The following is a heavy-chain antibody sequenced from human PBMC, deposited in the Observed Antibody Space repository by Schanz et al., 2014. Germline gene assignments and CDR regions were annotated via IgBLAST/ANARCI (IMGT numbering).Heavy chain of an antibody. V-gene: IGHV3-23*04. CDR3: ARDPSGSYGWFDP. Sequence: EVQLVESGGGLVQPGGSLRLSCVASGFSFTTYSMSWVRQAPGKGLEWVSSIYINSGSTNYADSVKGRFIISRDSSKNTLYLQMNSLRAEDTAVYYCARDPSGSYGWFDPWGQGTLVTVSS. D-gene: IGHD1-26*01. J-gene: IGHJ5*02. CDR1: GFSFTTYS. CDR2: IYINSGST.